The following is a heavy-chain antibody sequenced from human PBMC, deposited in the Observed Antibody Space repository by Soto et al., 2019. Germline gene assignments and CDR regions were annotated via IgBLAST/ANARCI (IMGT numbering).Heavy chain of an antibody. CDR3: AGSMVRGVIVSNFDY. J-gene: IGHJ4*02. CDR1: GGTFSSYA. V-gene: IGHV1-69*12. D-gene: IGHD3-10*01. CDR2: IIPIFGTA. Sequence: QVQLVQSGAEVKKPGSSVKVSCKASGGTFSSYAISWVRQAPGQGLEWMGGIIPIFGTANYAQKFQGRVTNXXDXSXXTAYMELSSLRSEEAAVYYCAGSMVRGVIVSNFDYWGQGTLVTVSS.